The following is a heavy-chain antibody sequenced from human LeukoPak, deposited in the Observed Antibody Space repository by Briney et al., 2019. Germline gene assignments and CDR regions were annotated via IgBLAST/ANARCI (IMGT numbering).Heavy chain of an antibody. Sequence: GGSLRLSCAASGFTFSNYAILWVRQAPGKGLEWVANINRDGSERYYVDSVKGRFTISRDDAKSSLYLQMNSLRAEDTAVYYCARRNAMDVWGQGTTVIVFS. CDR2: INRDGSER. CDR1: GFTFSNYA. V-gene: IGHV3-7*03. CDR3: ARRNAMDV. J-gene: IGHJ6*02.